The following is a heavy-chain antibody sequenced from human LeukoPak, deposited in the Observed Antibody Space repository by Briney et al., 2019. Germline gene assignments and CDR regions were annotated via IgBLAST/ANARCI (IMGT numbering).Heavy chain of an antibody. D-gene: IGHD6-13*01. V-gene: IGHV3-7*01. Sequence: PGGSLRLSCAASGFTFNTFWMGWVRQTPGKGLEWVANIKEDGTKKYYVDSVKGRFTISRDNAENSLYLQMNSLRAEDTAVYYCARDAAGYDPWGQGTLVTVSS. J-gene: IGHJ5*02. CDR2: IKEDGTKK. CDR3: ARDAAGYDP. CDR1: GFTFNTFW.